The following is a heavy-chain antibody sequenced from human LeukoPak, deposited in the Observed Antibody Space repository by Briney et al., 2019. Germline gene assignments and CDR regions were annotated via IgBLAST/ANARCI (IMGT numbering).Heavy chain of an antibody. CDR1: GGSISSGGYY. CDR2: IYYSGST. Sequence: SETLSLTCTVSGGSISSGGYYWSWIRQHPGKGLEWIGYIYYSGSTYYNPSLKSRVTISVDTFKNQFSLKLSSVTAADTAVYYCARKAATLIDYWGQGTLVTVSS. J-gene: IGHJ4*02. D-gene: IGHD2-15*01. V-gene: IGHV4-31*03. CDR3: ARKAATLIDY.